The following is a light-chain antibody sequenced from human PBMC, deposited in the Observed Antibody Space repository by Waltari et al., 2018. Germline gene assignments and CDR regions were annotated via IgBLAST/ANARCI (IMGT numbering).Light chain of an antibody. J-gene: IGLJ1*01. CDR2: AVT. CDR3: SSYAGNYIYV. Sequence: QSALTQPPSASGSPGQSVTISCTGTSGDLGTYDHVSWYQQHPGKAPKVLVYAVTKRPSGVPDRFSGSKSGDTAFLTVSGLQAEDEADYYCSSYAGNYIYVFGTGTEVTVL. V-gene: IGLV2-8*01. CDR1: SGDLGTYDH.